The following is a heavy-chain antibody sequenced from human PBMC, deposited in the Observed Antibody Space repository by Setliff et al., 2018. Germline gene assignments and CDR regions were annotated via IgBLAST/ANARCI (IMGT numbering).Heavy chain of an antibody. CDR2: TYDSGST. CDR1: GGPVTRTTTF. J-gene: IGHJ4*02. D-gene: IGHD6-19*01. CDR3: ARAAVASGARADYFDN. V-gene: IGHV4-39*07. Sequence: TLSLTCTVSGGPVTRTTTFWGWVRQTPGKGLEWIGSTYDSGSTYYNPSLNSRVTISEGTSKNQFSLKLTSVTAADAAVYYCARAAVASGARADYFDNWGRGTLVTVSS.